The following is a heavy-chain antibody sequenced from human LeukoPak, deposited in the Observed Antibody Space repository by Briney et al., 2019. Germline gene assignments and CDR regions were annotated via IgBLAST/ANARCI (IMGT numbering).Heavy chain of an antibody. V-gene: IGHV3-23*01. D-gene: IGHD4-17*01. CDR2: IGITSEYI. Sequence: GGSLRPSCAASGFTITAYAMSWVRQSPGKGLEWVSGIGITSEYIHYADSVKGRFTISRDNSKNTVYLEMSSLRAEDATVYYCAKDPNGDYVGAFDTWGQGTMVIVSS. CDR3: AKDPNGDYVGAFDT. CDR1: GFTITAYA. J-gene: IGHJ3*02.